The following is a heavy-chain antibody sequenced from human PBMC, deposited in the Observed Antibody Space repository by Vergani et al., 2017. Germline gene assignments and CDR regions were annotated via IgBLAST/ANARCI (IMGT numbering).Heavy chain of an antibody. D-gene: IGHD4-23*01. J-gene: IGHJ2*01. Sequence: QVQLQESGPGLVKPSETLSLTCTVSGGSISSYYWSWIRQPPGKGLEWIGYIYYSGSTNYNPSLKSRVTISVDTSKNQFSLKLSSVTAADTAVYYCARAGGKNWYFDLWGRGTLVTVPS. CDR3: ARAGGKNWYFDL. CDR2: IYYSGST. V-gene: IGHV4-59*01. CDR1: GGSISSYY.